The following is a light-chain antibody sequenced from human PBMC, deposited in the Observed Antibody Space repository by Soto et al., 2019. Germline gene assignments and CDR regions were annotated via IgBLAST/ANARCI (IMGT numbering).Light chain of an antibody. CDR2: ATS. CDR3: IQDFISPLT. Sequence: AIQVSQSPTSLSASFGDRVTITCRASQGIRGDLCWYQQKPGKAPKLLISATSTLQSGVPSRFSGRGSGTNFTLTISSLQPEDFATYYCIQDFISPLTVRQGTKVDSK. V-gene: IGKV1-6*01. CDR1: QGIRGD. J-gene: IGKJ1*01.